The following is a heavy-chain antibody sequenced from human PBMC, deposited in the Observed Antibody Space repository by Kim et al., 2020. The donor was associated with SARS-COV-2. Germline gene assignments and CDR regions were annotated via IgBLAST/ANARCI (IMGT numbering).Heavy chain of an antibody. J-gene: IGHJ4*02. V-gene: IGHV3-23*01. CDR3: AKEGTHIAARRTDY. D-gene: IGHD6-6*01. Sequence: ADSVEGRFTISRDNSNNTLYVQMNSLRAEDTAVYYCAKEGTHIAARRTDYWGQGTLVTVSS.